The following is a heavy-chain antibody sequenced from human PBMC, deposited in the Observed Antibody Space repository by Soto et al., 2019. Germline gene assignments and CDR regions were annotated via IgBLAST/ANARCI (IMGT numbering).Heavy chain of an antibody. J-gene: IGHJ6*02. CDR3: AKDFGVYGSGWYGGVPDYYYGMDV. CDR1: GFTFSSYA. CDR2: ISGSGGST. D-gene: IGHD6-19*01. V-gene: IGHV3-23*01. Sequence: EVQLLESGGGLVQPGGSLRLSCAASGFTFSSYAMSWVRQAPGKGLEWVSAISGSGGSTYYADSVKGRFTISRDNSKNTLYLQMNRLRAEDTAVYYCAKDFGVYGSGWYGGVPDYYYGMDVWGQGTTVTVSS.